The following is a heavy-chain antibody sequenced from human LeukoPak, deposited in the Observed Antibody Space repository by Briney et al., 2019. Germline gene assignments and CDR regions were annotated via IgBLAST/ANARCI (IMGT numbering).Heavy chain of an antibody. D-gene: IGHD4-17*01. V-gene: IGHV3-48*01. Sequence: GGSLRLSCAASGFTFSSHSMNWVRQAPGKGLEWISYISSSSSTISYADSVKGRFTNSRDNAKNSPYLQMNSLRGEDTAVYYCARGYGDWGYWGQGTLVTVSS. CDR2: ISSSSSTI. CDR3: ARGYGDWGY. J-gene: IGHJ4*02. CDR1: GFTFSSHS.